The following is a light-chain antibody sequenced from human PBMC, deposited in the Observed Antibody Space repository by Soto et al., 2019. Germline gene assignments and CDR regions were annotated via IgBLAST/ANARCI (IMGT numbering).Light chain of an antibody. Sequence: QSVLTQPPSASGTPGQIVAISCSGSSSNIGSNTVTWYQQLPGTAPKLLIYSTSQRSSGVPGRFSGSKSGASASLSISGLQSEDEDDYYCAAWDDRLDVYVFGTGTKAPS. CDR2: STS. V-gene: IGLV1-44*01. J-gene: IGLJ1*01. CDR3: AAWDDRLDVYV. CDR1: SSNIGSNT.